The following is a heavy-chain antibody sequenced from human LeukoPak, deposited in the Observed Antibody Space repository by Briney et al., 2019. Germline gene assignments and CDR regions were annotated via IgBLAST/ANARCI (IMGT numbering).Heavy chain of an antibody. CDR1: GGSFSGYY. CDR3: ARGSIRGSYRYGYFDY. V-gene: IGHV4-34*01. D-gene: IGHD3-16*02. Sequence: SETLSLTCAVYGGSFSGYYWSWISQPPGKGLEWIGEINHSGSTNYNPSLKSRVTISVDTSKNQFSLKLSSVTAADTAVYYCARGSIRGSYRYGYFDYWGQGTLVTVSS. CDR2: INHSGST. J-gene: IGHJ4*02.